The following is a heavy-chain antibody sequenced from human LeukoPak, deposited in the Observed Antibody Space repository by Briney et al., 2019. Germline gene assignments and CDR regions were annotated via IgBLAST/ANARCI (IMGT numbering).Heavy chain of an antibody. V-gene: IGHV3-73*01. D-gene: IGHD3-9*01. CDR3: TKFYYDVLTGYRGMDV. CDR2: IRSKADDFAT. CDR1: GFTFGASA. Sequence: GGSLKLSCAASGFTFGASAIHWVRQASGKGLEWVGRIRSKADDFATAYAASVKGRFLISRDDSKNTAYLQMNSLKTDDTAVYYCTKFYYDVLTGYRGMDVWGQGTTLTVSS. J-gene: IGHJ6*02.